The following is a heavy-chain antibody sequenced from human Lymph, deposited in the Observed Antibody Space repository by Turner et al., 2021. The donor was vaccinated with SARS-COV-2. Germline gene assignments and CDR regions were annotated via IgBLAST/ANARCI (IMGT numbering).Heavy chain of an antibody. CDR1: GGTFSSYG. D-gene: IGHD1-26*01. CDR3: ATFLGELPYDY. J-gene: IGHJ4*02. Sequence: QVQLVQSGAEVKKPGSSVKVSCKASGGTFSSYGISWVRQAPGQGLEWMGRSIPIFGTANYAQKFQGRVTITADESTSTAHMELSSLRSEDTAVYYCATFLGELPYDYWGQGTLVTVSS. CDR2: SIPIFGTA. V-gene: IGHV1-69*18.